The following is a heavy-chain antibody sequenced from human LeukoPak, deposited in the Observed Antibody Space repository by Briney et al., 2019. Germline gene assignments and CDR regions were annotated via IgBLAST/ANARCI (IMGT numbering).Heavy chain of an antibody. J-gene: IGHJ5*02. D-gene: IGHD1-20*01. CDR2: VSTYNRDT. Sequence: ASVKVSCKASGYIFSSNGISWVRQALGQGLEWVGWVSTYNRDTNYAQKFQGRVAMTTDTSTSTAYMELRSLRPDDTAVYYCARDNWNEFDPWGQGTLVTVSS. CDR3: ARDNWNEFDP. V-gene: IGHV1-18*01. CDR1: GYIFSSNG.